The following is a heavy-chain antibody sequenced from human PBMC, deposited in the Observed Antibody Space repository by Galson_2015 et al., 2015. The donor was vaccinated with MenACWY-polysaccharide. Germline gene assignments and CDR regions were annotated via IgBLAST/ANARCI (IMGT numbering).Heavy chain of an antibody. D-gene: IGHD2-2*01. CDR3: ARGGLPGAMAF. V-gene: IGHV3-7*01. Sequence: SLRLSCAASGFSFNNHWTNWVRQAPGKGLEWVSNINQNGRVKHYIDSVKGRFTISRDNAKNSLSLQMNSLRADDTAVYYCARGGLPGAMAFCGKGSLVTVSS. J-gene: IGHJ1*01. CDR2: INQNGRVK. CDR1: GFSFNNHW.